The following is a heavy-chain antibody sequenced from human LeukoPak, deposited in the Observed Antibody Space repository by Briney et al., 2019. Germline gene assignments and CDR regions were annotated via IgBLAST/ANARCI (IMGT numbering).Heavy chain of an antibody. V-gene: IGHV3-7*01. CDR3: ARDTMVRGVLSSIY. CDR2: IKQDGSEK. CDR1: GFTFSSYW. Sequence: GGSLGLSCAASGFTFSSYWMSWVRQAPGKGLEWVANIKQDGSEKYYVDSVKGRFTISRDNAKNSLYLQMNSLRVEDTAVYYCARDTMVRGVLSSIYWGQGTLVTVSS. J-gene: IGHJ4*02. D-gene: IGHD3-10*01.